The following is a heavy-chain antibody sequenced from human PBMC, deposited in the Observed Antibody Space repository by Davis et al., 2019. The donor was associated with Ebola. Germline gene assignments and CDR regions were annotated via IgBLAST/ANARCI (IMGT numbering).Heavy chain of an antibody. J-gene: IGHJ6*02. CDR2: SIPILGIA. V-gene: IGHV1-69*04. CDR3: ARDIGSSSPDGMDV. Sequence: AASVKVSCKASVGTFSSDTISWVRQAPGQGLEWMGRSIPILGIANYAQKFQGRVTTTADKSTSTAYLELSSLRSEDTAVYYCARDIGSSSPDGMDVWGQGTTVTVSS. CDR1: VGTFSSDT. D-gene: IGHD6-13*01.